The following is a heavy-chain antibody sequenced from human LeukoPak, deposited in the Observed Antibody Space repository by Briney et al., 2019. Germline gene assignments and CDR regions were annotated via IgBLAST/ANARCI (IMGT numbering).Heavy chain of an antibody. J-gene: IGHJ6*02. V-gene: IGHV4-34*01. D-gene: IGHD2-15*01. CDR1: GGSFSGYY. CDR2: INHSGST. Sequence: PSETLSLTCAVYGGSFSGYYWSWIRQPPGKGLEWIGEINHSGSTNYNPSLKSRVTISVDTSKNQFSLKLSSVTAADTAVYYCARGSSCSGGSCYSEVYYYYGMDVWGQGTTVTVSS. CDR3: ARGSSCSGGSCYSEVYYYYGMDV.